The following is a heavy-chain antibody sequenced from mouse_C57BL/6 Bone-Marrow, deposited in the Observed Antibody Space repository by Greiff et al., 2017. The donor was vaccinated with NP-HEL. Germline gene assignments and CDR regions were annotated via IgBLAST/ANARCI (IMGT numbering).Heavy chain of an antibody. Sequence: DVHLVESGGGLVKPGGSLKLSCAASGFTFSSYTMSWVRQTPEKRLEWVATISGGGGNTYYPDSVKGRFTISRDNAKNTLYLQMSSLRSEDTALYYCARDGSSYLAWFAYWGQVTLVTVSA. V-gene: IGHV5-9*01. CDR3: ARDGSSYLAWFAY. J-gene: IGHJ3*01. CDR2: ISGGGGNT. CDR1: GFTFSSYT. D-gene: IGHD1-1*01.